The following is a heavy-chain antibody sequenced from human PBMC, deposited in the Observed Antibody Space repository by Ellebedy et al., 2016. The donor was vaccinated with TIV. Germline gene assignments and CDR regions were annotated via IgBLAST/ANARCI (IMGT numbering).Heavy chain of an antibody. CDR1: GFSFRNAW. CDR2: IKSKTDGGTT. Sequence: GESLKISCAASGFSFRNAWMSWVRQAPGKGLEWTGRIKSKTDGGTTDHAAPVKGRFIISRDDSKNTLYLQTESLKTEDTAVYYCTTDYMDVWGEGTTVTVSS. J-gene: IGHJ6*03. CDR3: TTDYMDV. V-gene: IGHV3-15*01.